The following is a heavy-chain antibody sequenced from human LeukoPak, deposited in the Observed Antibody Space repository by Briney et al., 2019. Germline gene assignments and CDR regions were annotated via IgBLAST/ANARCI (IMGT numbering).Heavy chain of an antibody. Sequence: ASVKVSCKASGGTFSSYAIGWVRQAPGQGLEWMGGIIPIFGTANYAQEFQGRVTITTDESTSTAYMELSSLRSEDTAVYYCARAGHSGYEPYYYYYMDVWGKGTTVTVSS. CDR3: ARAGHSGYEPYYYYYMDV. D-gene: IGHD5-12*01. J-gene: IGHJ6*03. V-gene: IGHV1-69*05. CDR2: IIPIFGTA. CDR1: GGTFSSYA.